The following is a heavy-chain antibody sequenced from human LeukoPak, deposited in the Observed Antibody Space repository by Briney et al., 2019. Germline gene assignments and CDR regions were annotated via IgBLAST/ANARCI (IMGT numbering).Heavy chain of an antibody. J-gene: IGHJ3*02. CDR2: ISGSGGTT. CDR1: GFTFSSYG. V-gene: IGHV3-23*01. D-gene: IGHD3-10*01. Sequence: GRSLRLSCAASGFTFSSYGMHWVRQAPGKGLEWVSAISGSGGTTYDADSVKGRLTISRDNSKNTLYLQMNSLRAEDTAVYYCARYGSGLGIWGQGTMVTVSS. CDR3: ARYGSGLGI.